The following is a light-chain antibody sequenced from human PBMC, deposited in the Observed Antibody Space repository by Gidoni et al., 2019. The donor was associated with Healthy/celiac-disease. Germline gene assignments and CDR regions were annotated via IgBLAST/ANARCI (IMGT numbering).Light chain of an antibody. CDR1: QSVSSSY. Sequence: EIVLTQSPGTLSLSPGERATLSCRASQSVSSSYLAWYQQTPGQAPRLLIYGASSRATGIPDRCSGSGSGSDFTITISRLEPEDFAVYYWQQYGSSPRTFGQGTKVEIK. V-gene: IGKV3-20*01. CDR2: GAS. J-gene: IGKJ1*01. CDR3: QQYGSSPRT.